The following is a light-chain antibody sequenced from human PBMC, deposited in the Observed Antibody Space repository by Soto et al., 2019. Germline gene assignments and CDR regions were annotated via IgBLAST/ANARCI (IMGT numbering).Light chain of an antibody. CDR1: TSDVGGYNY. V-gene: IGLV2-11*01. CDR3: CSYAGSYSI. CDR2: DVN. J-gene: IGLJ2*01. Sequence: QSVLTQPRSVSGSPGQSVTISCTGTTSDVGGYNYVSWYQQHPGRAPKLIISDVNKRPSGVPDRFSGSKSGNTASLTISGLQAEDEADYYCCSYAGSYSIFGGGTKVTVL.